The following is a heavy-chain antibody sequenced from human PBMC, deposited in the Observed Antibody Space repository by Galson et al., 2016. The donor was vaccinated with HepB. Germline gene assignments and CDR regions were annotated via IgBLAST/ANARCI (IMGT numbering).Heavy chain of an antibody. V-gene: IGHV3-11*01. CDR1: GFTLSDFY. J-gene: IGHJ5*02. CDR2: ISISGNDI. Sequence: SLRLSCAASGFTLSDFYMSWIHQAPGKGLEWVSYISISGNDIDYADSVKGRFTISRDKAKNSLYLQMNSLRAEDTAVYFCARDIGRNWFDPWGQGTLVTVSS. D-gene: IGHD1-26*01. CDR3: ARDIGRNWFDP.